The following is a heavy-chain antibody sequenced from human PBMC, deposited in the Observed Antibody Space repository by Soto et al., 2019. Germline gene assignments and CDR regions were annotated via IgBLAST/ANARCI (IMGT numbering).Heavy chain of an antibody. CDR2: ISENGGSRGGT. CDR3: ASPKAVVAAALGI. J-gene: IGHJ3*02. Sequence: PGGSLRLSCTASGFTFSSSAMLWVRQAPGQGLEWVASISENGGSRGGTYYADSVKGRFTISRNNSKSTLYLQVDSLTGADTAVYYCASPKAVVAAALGIWGQGTMVTVS. D-gene: IGHD2-15*01. CDR1: GFTFSSSA. V-gene: IGHV3-23*01.